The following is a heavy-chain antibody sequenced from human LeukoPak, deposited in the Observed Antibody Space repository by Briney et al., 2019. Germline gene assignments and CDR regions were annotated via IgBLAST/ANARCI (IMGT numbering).Heavy chain of an antibody. J-gene: IGHJ4*02. CDR2: IYPGDSNT. CDR1: GYSFNSYW. CDR3: ARRAYYESSGSYDC. D-gene: IGHD3-22*01. V-gene: IGHV5-51*01. Sequence: GESLKILCNGSGYSFNSYWIGWVRQMAGGGREWTGFIYPGDSNTRYSPSFQGQVTISADKSISTAYLQWNSLKASDTAMYYCARRAYYESSGSYDCWGQGTLVTVAA.